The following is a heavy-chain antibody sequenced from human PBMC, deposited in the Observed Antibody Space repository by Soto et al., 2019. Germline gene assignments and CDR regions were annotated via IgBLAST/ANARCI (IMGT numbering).Heavy chain of an antibody. CDR1: GFTFSSYV. Sequence: QVQLVESGGGVVQPGRSLRLSCAASGFTFSSYVMHWVRQAPGKGQEWVSVICYDGSNKYYADYVKGRFTISRDNSKNTLYLQMNSLRVEDTAVYYCARWGSNLWFGELKRVHAFDIWGQGTMVTVSS. CDR2: ICYDGSNK. J-gene: IGHJ3*02. D-gene: IGHD3-10*01. CDR3: ARWGSNLWFGELKRVHAFDI. V-gene: IGHV3-33*01.